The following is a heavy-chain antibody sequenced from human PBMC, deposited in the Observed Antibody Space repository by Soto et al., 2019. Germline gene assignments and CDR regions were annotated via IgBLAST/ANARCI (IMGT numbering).Heavy chain of an antibody. J-gene: IGHJ4*02. D-gene: IGHD6-13*01. CDR3: ARVGTYSSSWWYYFDY. Sequence: ASMKVSCKASGYTFTSYGISWVRQAPGQGLEWMGWISAYNGNTNYAQKLQGRVTMTTDTSTSTAYMELRSLRSDDTAVYYCARVGTYSSSWWYYFDYWGQGTLVTVSS. V-gene: IGHV1-18*01. CDR2: ISAYNGNT. CDR1: GYTFTSYG.